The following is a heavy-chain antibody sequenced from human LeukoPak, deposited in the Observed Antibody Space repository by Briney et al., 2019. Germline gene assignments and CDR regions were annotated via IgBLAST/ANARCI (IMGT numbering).Heavy chain of an antibody. CDR1: GFTFSSYS. Sequence: GGSLRLSCAASGFTFSSYSMNWVRQAPGKGLEWVSSISSSSSYIYYADSVKGRFTISRDNAKNSPYLQMNSLRAEDTAVYYCASRAAGTRGYDYWGQGTLVTVSS. D-gene: IGHD6-13*01. CDR3: ASRAAGTRGYDY. V-gene: IGHV3-21*01. J-gene: IGHJ4*02. CDR2: ISSSSSYI.